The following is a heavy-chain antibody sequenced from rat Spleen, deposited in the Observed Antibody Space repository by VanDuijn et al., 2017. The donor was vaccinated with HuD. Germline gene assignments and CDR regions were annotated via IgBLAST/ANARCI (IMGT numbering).Heavy chain of an antibody. V-gene: IGHV5-25*01. J-gene: IGHJ2*01. Sequence: EVQLVESGGGLVQPGRSMKLSCAASGFTFSNYDMAWVRQAPTKGLEWVASISPSGGTTYYRDSVKGRFTISRDNTKSTLYLQMDSLRSEDTATYYCATDPESSSDYWGQGVMVTVSS. CDR1: GFTFSNYD. CDR2: ISPSGGTT. D-gene: IGHD1-2*01. CDR3: ATDPESSSDY.